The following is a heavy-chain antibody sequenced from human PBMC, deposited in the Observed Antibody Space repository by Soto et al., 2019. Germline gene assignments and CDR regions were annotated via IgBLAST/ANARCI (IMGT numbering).Heavy chain of an antibody. V-gene: IGHV3-30*18. CDR1: GFTFSSHG. CDR3: AKDRRTYCGGDCYSGD. D-gene: IGHD2-21*02. CDR2: ISYDGSNK. J-gene: IGHJ4*02. Sequence: QVQLVESGGGVVQPGRSLRLSCAASGFTFSSHGMHWVRQAPGKGLEWVAVISYDGSNKYYADSVKGRFTISRDNSKNTLYLQMNSLRAEDTAVYYCAKDRRTYCGGDCYSGDWGQGTLVTVSS.